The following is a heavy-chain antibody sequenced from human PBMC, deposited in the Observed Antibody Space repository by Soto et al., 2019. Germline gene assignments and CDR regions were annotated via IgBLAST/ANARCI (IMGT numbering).Heavy chain of an antibody. Sequence: PGGSLRLSCAASGFTFGSYGMHWVRQAPGKGLGWVAVIWYDGSNKYYADSVKGRFTISRDNSKNTLYLQMNSLRAEDTAVYYCAMDIVVVPAAPDAFDIWGQGTMVTVSS. CDR2: IWYDGSNK. J-gene: IGHJ3*02. CDR3: AMDIVVVPAAPDAFDI. D-gene: IGHD2-2*03. V-gene: IGHV3-33*01. CDR1: GFTFGSYG.